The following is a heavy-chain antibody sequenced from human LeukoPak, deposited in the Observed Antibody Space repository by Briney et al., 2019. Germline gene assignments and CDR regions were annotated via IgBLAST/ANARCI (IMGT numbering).Heavy chain of an antibody. V-gene: IGHV3-30*02. D-gene: IGHD2-2*01. CDR2: IRYDGSNK. J-gene: IGHJ4*02. CDR1: GFTFSSYG. Sequence: GGSLRLSCAASGFTFSSYGMHWVRQAPGKGLEWVAFIRYDGSNKYYADSVKDRFTISRDNSKNTLYLQMNSLRAEDTAVYYCAKVIPDIVVVPAAIPGTWGQGTLVTVSS. CDR3: AKVIPDIVVVPAAIPGT.